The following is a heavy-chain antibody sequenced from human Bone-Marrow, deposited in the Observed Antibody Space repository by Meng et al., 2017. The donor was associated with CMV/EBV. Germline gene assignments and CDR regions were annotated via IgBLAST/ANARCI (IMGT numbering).Heavy chain of an antibody. CDR3: ARARDGTGTTWVLDY. D-gene: IGHD1-7*01. CDR1: GGSFSGYY. J-gene: IGHJ4*02. V-gene: IGHV4-34*01. CDR2: INHSGST. Sequence: SETLSLTCAVYGGSFSGYYWSWIRQPPGKGLEWIGEINHSGSTNYNPSLKSRVTISVDTSKKQFSLKLSSVTAADTAVYYCARARDGTGTTWVLDYWGQGTLVTVSS.